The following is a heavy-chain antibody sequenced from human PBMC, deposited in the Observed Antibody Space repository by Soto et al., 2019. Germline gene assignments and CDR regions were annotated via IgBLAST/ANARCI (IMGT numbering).Heavy chain of an antibody. V-gene: IGHV4-4*07. CDR3: ARVRSSSHGGYFDY. Sequence: SETLSLTCFVSGGSVTSHHWSWIRQPAGKGLEWIGRIYTSGSTNYNPSLKSRVTMSVDTSKNQFSLKLSSVTAADTAVYYCARVRSSSHGGYFDYWGQGTLVTVSS. D-gene: IGHD6-6*01. J-gene: IGHJ4*02. CDR2: IYTSGST. CDR1: GGSVTSHH.